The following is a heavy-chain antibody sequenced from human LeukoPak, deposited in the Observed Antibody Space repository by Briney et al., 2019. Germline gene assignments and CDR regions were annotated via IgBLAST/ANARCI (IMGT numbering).Heavy chain of an antibody. Sequence: GGSLRLSCAASGFTFSSFWMSWVRQAPGKGLEWVANIKQDGSEKYYVDSVKGRFTISRDNSKNTLYLQMNSLRAEDTAVYYCARDRTYLDAFDIWGQGTMVTVSS. J-gene: IGHJ3*02. CDR1: GFTFSSFW. CDR3: ARDRTYLDAFDI. V-gene: IGHV3-7*01. CDR2: IKQDGSEK.